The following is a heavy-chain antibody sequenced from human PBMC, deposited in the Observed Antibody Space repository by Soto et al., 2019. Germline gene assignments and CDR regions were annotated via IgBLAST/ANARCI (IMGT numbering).Heavy chain of an antibody. CDR1: GGSISSGDYY. J-gene: IGHJ5*02. CDR2: IYYSGST. V-gene: IGHV4-30-4*01. D-gene: IGHD2-15*01. Sequence: PSETLSLTCTVSGGSISSGDYYWSWIRQPPGKGLEWIGYIYYSGSTYYNPSLKSRVTISVDTSKNQFSLKLSSVTAADTAVYYCASFRCSGGSCALSPWGQGNLVTFSS. CDR3: ASFRCSGGSCALSP.